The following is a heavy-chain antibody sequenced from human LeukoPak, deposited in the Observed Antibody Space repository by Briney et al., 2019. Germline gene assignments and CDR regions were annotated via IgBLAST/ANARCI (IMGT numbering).Heavy chain of an antibody. CDR3: AREKYLGHHWLDP. V-gene: IGHV4-31*03. CDR1: GGSISSGDYF. CDR2: IYYTGST. Sequence: SETLSLTCTVSGGSISSGDYFWSWIRQHPGKGLEWIGYIYYTGSTYCIPSLKSRVIISVDTSKNQFSLQLSSVTAADTAVYYCAREKYLGHHWLDPWGQGVLVTVSS. D-gene: IGHD2-2*01. J-gene: IGHJ5*02.